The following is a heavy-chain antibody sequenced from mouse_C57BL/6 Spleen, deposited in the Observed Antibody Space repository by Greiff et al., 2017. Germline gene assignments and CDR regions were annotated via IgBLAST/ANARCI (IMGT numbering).Heavy chain of an antibody. CDR1: GYTFTSYW. CDR3: ARYSPVFDY. CDR2: IDPSDSYT. Sequence: VQLQQPGAELVKPGASVKLSCKASGYTFTSYWMQWVKQRPGQGLEWIGEIDPSDSYTNYNQKFKGKATLTVDTSSSTAYMQLSSLTSEDSAVYYCARYSPVFDYWGQGTTLTVSS. V-gene: IGHV1-50*01. J-gene: IGHJ2*01. D-gene: IGHD2-12*01.